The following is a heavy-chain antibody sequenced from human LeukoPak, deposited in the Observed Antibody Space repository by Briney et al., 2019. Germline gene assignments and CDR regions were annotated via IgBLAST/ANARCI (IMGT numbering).Heavy chain of an antibody. J-gene: IGHJ1*01. CDR2: IYYSGST. CDR1: GGSISSYY. V-gene: IGHV4-59*01. CDR3: ARSGYDILTGYAGAEYFQH. D-gene: IGHD3-9*01. Sequence: SETLSLTCTVSGGSISSYYWSWIRQPPGKGLEWIGYIYYSGSTNYNPSLKSRVTISVDTSNNQFSLKLSSVTAADTAVYYCARSGYDILTGYAGAEYFQHWGQGTLVTVSS.